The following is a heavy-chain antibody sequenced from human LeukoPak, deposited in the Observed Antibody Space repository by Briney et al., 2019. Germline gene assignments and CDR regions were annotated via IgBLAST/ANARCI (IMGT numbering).Heavy chain of an antibody. CDR2: ISGSGGGT. CDR3: AKAEGITMIVVVITPFDY. J-gene: IGHJ4*02. V-gene: IGHV3-23*01. D-gene: IGHD3-22*01. Sequence: GGSLRLSCAASGFTFSSYAMSWVRQAPGKGLEWVSAISGSGGGTYYADSVKGRFTISRDNSKNTLYLQMNSLRAEDTAVYYCAKAEGITMIVVVITPFDYWGQGTLVTVSS. CDR1: GFTFSSYA.